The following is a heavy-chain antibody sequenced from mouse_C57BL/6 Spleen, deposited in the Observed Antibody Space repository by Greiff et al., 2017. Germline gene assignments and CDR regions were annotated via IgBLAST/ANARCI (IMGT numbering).Heavy chain of an antibody. Sequence: QVQLQQSGAELVRPGASVKLSCKASGYTFTDYYINWVKQRPGQGLEWIARIYPGSGNTYYNEKFKGKATLTAEKSSSTAYMQLSSLTSEDSAVYFCAREGLYHYVSSYCFDYWGQGTTLTVSS. CDR1: GYTFTDYY. CDR2: IYPGSGNT. D-gene: IGHD1-1*01. CDR3: AREGLYHYVSSYCFDY. V-gene: IGHV1-76*01. J-gene: IGHJ2*01.